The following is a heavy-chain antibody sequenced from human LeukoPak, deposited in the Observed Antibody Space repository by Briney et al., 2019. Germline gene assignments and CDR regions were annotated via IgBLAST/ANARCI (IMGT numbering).Heavy chain of an antibody. V-gene: IGHV4-59*01. CDR1: GGSISSYY. J-gene: IGHJ3*02. Sequence: PSETLSLTCTVSGGSISSYYWSWIRQPPGKGLEWIGYIYYSGSTNYNPSLKSRVTISVDTSKNQFSLKLSSVTAADTAVYYCAREGLMIVVEGAFDIWGQGTMVTVSS. CDR3: AREGLMIVVEGAFDI. D-gene: IGHD3-22*01. CDR2: IYYSGST.